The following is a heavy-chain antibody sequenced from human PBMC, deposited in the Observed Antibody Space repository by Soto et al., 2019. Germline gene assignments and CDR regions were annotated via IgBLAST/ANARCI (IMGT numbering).Heavy chain of an antibody. Sequence: EVQLVESGGGLVQPGGSLRLSCAASVFTFSTYWMTWVRQPPGKGLEWVANMDQDGSETYYVDSVRGRFTVSRDNAKNSLYLQMNSLRVEDTAVYYCVCGGNFFIYWGQGTLVTVSP. CDR2: MDQDGSET. CDR3: VCGGNFFIY. J-gene: IGHJ4*02. V-gene: IGHV3-7*01. CDR1: VFTFSTYW. D-gene: IGHD3-16*01.